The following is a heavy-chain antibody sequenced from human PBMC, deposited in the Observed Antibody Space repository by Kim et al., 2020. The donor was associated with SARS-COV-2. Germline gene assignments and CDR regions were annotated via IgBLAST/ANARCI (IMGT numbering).Heavy chain of an antibody. V-gene: IGHV3-23*01. Sequence: GGSLRLSCAASGFTFSSYAMSWVRQAPGKGLEWVSAISGSGGSTYYADSVKGRFTISRDNSKNTLYLQMNSLRAEDTAVYYCAKAPRIAAAGTGWYFDLWCRSPPATVSS. J-gene: IGHJ2*01. CDR2: ISGSGGST. CDR1: GFTFSSYA. CDR3: AKAPRIAAAGTGWYFDL. D-gene: IGHD6-13*01.